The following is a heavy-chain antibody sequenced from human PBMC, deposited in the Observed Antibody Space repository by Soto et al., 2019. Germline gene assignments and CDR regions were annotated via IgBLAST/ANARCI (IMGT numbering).Heavy chain of an antibody. CDR1: GFTFNTHG. CDR3: ARTDDYGDYLTDY. CDR2: IWYDGSQR. D-gene: IGHD4-17*01. V-gene: IGHV3-33*01. Sequence: PGGSLRLSCAASGFTFNTHGMHWVRQAPGKGLEWVAVIWYDGSQRYYADFVRGRFTISRDNSQNTLYLQMTSLRAEDTAVYYSARTDDYGDYLTDYWGQGALVTVSS. J-gene: IGHJ4*02.